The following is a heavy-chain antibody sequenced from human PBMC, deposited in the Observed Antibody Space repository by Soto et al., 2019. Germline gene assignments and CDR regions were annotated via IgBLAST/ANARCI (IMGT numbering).Heavy chain of an antibody. D-gene: IGHD3-10*01. CDR3: ARGGAHKTSMVRGVRYYYYMDV. CDR2: MNPNSGNT. CDR1: GYTFTSYD. Sequence: GASVKVSCKASGYTFTSYDINWVRQATGQGLEWMGWMNPNSGNTGYAQKFQGRVTMTRNTSISTAYMELSSLRSEDTAVYYCARGGAHKTSMVRGVRYYYYMDVWGKGTTVTVSS. J-gene: IGHJ6*03. V-gene: IGHV1-8*01.